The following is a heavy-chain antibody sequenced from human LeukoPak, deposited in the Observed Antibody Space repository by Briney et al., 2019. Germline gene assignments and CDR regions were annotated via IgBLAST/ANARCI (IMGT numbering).Heavy chain of an antibody. J-gene: IGHJ4*02. CDR3: ARGYDGDFDY. CDR2: IYYSGST. Sequence: SETLSLTCTVSGDSISSGGYYWSWIRQHPGKGLEWIGYIYYSGSTYYNPSLKSRVTISVDTSKNQFSLKLSSVTAADTAVYYCARGYDGDFDYWGQGTLVTVSS. V-gene: IGHV4-31*03. CDR1: GDSISSGGYY. D-gene: IGHD3-3*01.